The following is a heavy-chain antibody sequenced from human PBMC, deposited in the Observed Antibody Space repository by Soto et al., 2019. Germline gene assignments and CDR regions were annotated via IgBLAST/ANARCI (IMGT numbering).Heavy chain of an antibody. CDR1: GYTFTSYY. CDR3: ARDRRELLFRFDT. Sequence: ASVKVSCKASGYTFTSYYMHWVRQAPGQGLEWMGIINPSGGSTSYAQKFQGRVTMTRDTSTSTVYMELSSLRSEDKAVYYCARDRRELLFRFDTWGQGTPVTVSS. J-gene: IGHJ5*02. D-gene: IGHD1-26*01. V-gene: IGHV1-46*01. CDR2: INPSGGST.